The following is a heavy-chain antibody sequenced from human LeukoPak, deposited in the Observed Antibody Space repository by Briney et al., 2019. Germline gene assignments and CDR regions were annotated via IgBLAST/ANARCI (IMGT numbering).Heavy chain of an antibody. D-gene: IGHD5-18*01. J-gene: IGHJ4*02. CDR1: GFTFSSYP. Sequence: GGSLRLSCAASGFTFSSYPIHWVRQAPGKGLEWVALISYDGSNEYYADSVKGRFTISRDNAKNSLYLQMNSLRAEDTAVYYCARDPGYSYPGVYWGQGTLVTVSS. CDR2: ISYDGSNE. V-gene: IGHV3-30-3*01. CDR3: ARDPGYSYPGVY.